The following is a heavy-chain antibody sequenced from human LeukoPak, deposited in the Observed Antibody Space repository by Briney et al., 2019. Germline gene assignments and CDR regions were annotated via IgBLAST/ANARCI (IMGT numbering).Heavy chain of an antibody. CDR2: IRYDGSNK. J-gene: IGHJ3*02. D-gene: IGHD7-27*01. V-gene: IGHV3-30*02. CDR3: AKDSYVGIKGTLDAFDI. CDR1: GFTFSGYG. Sequence: QPGGSLRLSCAASGFTFSGYGMHWVRQAPGKGLEWVAFIRYDGSNKYYADSVKGRFTISRYNSKNTLYLQMNSLRAEDTAVYYCAKDSYVGIKGTLDAFDIWGQGTMVTVSS.